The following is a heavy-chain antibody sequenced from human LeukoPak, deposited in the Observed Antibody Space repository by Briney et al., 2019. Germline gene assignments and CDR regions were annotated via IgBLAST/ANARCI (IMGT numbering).Heavy chain of an antibody. J-gene: IGHJ4*02. V-gene: IGHV4-61*05. Sequence: SETLSLTCTVSGGSISSSSYYWGWIRQPPGKGLEWIGYIHYSGSSNYNPSLKSRVTISLDTSKNQFSLKLSSVTAADTAVYYCARGAAATYWGQGTLVTVSS. CDR2: IHYSGSS. CDR3: ARGAAATY. D-gene: IGHD6-13*01. CDR1: GGSISSSSYY.